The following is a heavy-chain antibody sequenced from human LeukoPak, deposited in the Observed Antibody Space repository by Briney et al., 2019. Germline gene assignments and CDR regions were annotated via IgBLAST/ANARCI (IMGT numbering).Heavy chain of an antibody. V-gene: IGHV1-2*02. D-gene: IGHD1-26*01. Sequence: ASVKVSCKASGYTFTGYYIHRVRQAPGQGLEWMGWINPDSGDTSYAQKFKGRVTMTRDTSISTAYMELSRLRSDDTAVYYCARESLPRSGSYPYYYYYYMDVWGKGTTVTVSS. CDR2: INPDSGDT. CDR1: GYTFTGYY. J-gene: IGHJ6*03. CDR3: ARESLPRSGSYPYYYYYYMDV.